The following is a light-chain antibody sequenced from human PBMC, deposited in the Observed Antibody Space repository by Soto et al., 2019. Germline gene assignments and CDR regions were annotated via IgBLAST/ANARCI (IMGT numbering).Light chain of an antibody. J-gene: IGKJ4*01. V-gene: IGKV4-1*01. Sequence: DIVLTQSPDSLAVSLGERATINCKSSQSVLYSSNNKNYLAWYQQKPGQPPKLLIYWASTRASGVPDRFSGSGSGTDFTLTIRSLQAEDVAVYYCQQYYSTFALTFAGGTKVEIK. CDR3: QQYYSTFALT. CDR2: WAS. CDR1: QSVLYSSNNKNY.